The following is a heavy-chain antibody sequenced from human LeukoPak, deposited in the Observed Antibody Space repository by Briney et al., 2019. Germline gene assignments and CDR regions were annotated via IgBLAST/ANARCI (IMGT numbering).Heavy chain of an antibody. CDR1: GYTFTGYY. CDR3: ARGVLLQGRGAFDI. Sequence: ASVKVSCKASGYTFTGYYIHWLRQAPGQGLEWMGWIIPKNGDTNYAQKFRDRVTMTRDTSISTAYMEINSLTSDDTAVYYCARGVLLQGRGAFDIWGQGAMVTVSS. J-gene: IGHJ3*02. CDR2: IIPKNGDT. D-gene: IGHD3-10*01. V-gene: IGHV1-2*02.